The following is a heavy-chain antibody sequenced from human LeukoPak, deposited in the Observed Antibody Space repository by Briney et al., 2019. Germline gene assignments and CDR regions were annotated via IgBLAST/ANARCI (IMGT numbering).Heavy chain of an antibody. Sequence: PSETLSLTCTVSGGSISSYYWSWIRQPPGKGLEWIGYIYYSGSTNYNPSLKSRVTISVDTSKNQFSLNLNSVTAADTAVYYCARHLRGRSHGSLYYFDYWGQGSLLTVSS. CDR1: GGSISSYY. V-gene: IGHV4-59*08. CDR2: IYYSGST. CDR3: ARHLRGRSHGSLYYFDY. D-gene: IGHD3-10*01. J-gene: IGHJ4*02.